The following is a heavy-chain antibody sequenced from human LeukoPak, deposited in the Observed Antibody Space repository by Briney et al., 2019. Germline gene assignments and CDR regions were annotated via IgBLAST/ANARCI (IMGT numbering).Heavy chain of an antibody. CDR3: ARANLGYCSSTSCRHSGFLWATYFDY. CDR2: IYYSGST. Sequence: SETLSLTCTDSGGSISSGDYYWSWIRQPPGKGLEWIGYIYYSGSTYYNPSLKSRVTISVDTSKNQFSLKLSSVTAADTAVYYCARANLGYCSSTSCRHSGFLWATYFDYWGQGTLVTVSS. D-gene: IGHD2-2*01. J-gene: IGHJ4*02. CDR1: GGSISSGDYY. V-gene: IGHV4-30-4*01.